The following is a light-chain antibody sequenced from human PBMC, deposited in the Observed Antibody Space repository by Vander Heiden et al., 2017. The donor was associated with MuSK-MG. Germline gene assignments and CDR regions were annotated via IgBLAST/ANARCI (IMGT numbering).Light chain of an antibody. J-gene: IGLJ2*01. CDR2: GKN. CDR1: SLRSYY. V-gene: IGLV3-19*01. Sequence: SSDLTQDSAVSVALGQTVRTTCHGDSLRSYYASWYQQKPGQAPVLVIYGKNNRPSGIPDRFSGSSSGNTASLTITGAQAEDEADYYCNARDSSGNRLVFGGGTKLTVL. CDR3: NARDSSGNRLV.